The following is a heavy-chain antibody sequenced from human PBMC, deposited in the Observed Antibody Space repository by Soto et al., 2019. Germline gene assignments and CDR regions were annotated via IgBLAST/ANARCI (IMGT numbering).Heavy chain of an antibody. CDR1: GFTVSSNY. Sequence: GGSLRLSCAASGFTVSSNYMSWVRQAPGKGLEWVSVIYSGGSTYYADSVKGRFTISRDNSKNTLYLQMNSLRAEDTAVYYCAAADMVRGVMAPDYWGQGTLVTVSS. CDR2: IYSGGST. D-gene: IGHD3-10*01. V-gene: IGHV3-66*01. CDR3: AAADMVRGVMAPDY. J-gene: IGHJ4*02.